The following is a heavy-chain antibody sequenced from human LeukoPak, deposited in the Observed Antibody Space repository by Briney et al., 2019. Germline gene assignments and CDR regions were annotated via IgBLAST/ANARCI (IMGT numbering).Heavy chain of an antibody. CDR1: GGTISTYY. D-gene: IGHD5-12*01. CDR3: AREEVAHGFDI. J-gene: IGHJ3*02. CDR2: IYYSGST. V-gene: IGHV4-59*01. Sequence: AETLYLTRTVSGGTISTYYWSWIRQPPGKGLEYIGYIYYSGSTNYNPSLESRVTMSLDTSKNQFSLKLSSVTAADTGVYYCAREEVAHGFDIWGHGKIVRVSS.